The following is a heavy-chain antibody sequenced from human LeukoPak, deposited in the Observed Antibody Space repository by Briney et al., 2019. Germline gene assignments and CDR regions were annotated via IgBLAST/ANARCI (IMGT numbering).Heavy chain of an antibody. V-gene: IGHV3-9*01. D-gene: IGHD6-19*01. J-gene: IGHJ4*02. Sequence: GGSLRLSCAASGFTFDDYAMLWVRQAPGKGLEWVSGINWNSGLKTYADSVKGRFTISRDNAKNSLYLQMSSLRPEDTAFYYCVKAKYSSIGNYFEYWGQGNLVIVSS. CDR3: VKAKYSSIGNYFEY. CDR2: INWNSGLK. CDR1: GFTFDDYA.